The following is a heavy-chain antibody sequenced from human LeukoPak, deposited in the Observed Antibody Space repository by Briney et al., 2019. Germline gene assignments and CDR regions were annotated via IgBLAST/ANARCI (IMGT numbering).Heavy chain of an antibody. V-gene: IGHV3-30*03. J-gene: IGHJ6*02. Sequence: GGSLRLSCAASGFTFSSYGMHWVRQAPGKGLEWVAVISFDGNIKYYADLVKGRFTISRDNAKNTLYLQMNSLRTEDTAVYYCARDVYGSGSPGGSGGMDGGGQGTTVTVSS. CDR2: ISFDGNIK. CDR1: GFTFSSYG. CDR3: ARDVYGSGSPGGSGGMDG. D-gene: IGHD3-10*01.